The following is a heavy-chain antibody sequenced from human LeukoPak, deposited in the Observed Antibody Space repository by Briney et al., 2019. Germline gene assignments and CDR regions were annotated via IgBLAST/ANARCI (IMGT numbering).Heavy chain of an antibody. V-gene: IGHV4-34*01. J-gene: IGHJ2*01. Sequence: PSETLSLTCAVYGGSFSGYYWSWIRQPPGKGLEWIGEINHSGSTNYNPSLKSRVTISVDTSKNQFSLKLSSVTAADTAVYYCASPPLIVGASNWYFDLWGRGTLVTVSS. D-gene: IGHD1-26*01. CDR1: GGSFSGYY. CDR2: INHSGST. CDR3: ASPPLIVGASNWYFDL.